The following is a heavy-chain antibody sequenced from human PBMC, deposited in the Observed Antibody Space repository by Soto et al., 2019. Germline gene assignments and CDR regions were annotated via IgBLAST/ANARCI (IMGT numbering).Heavy chain of an antibody. V-gene: IGHV1-18*01. D-gene: IGHD5-18*01. J-gene: IGHJ4*02. CDR2: ISAYNGNT. CDR1: GYTFTSYG. Sequence: ASVKVSCKASGYTFTSYGISWVRQAPGQGLEWMGWISAYNGNTNYAQKLQGRVTMTTDTSTSTAYMELSSLRSEDTAVYYCASGYSYGSFDYWGQGTLVTVSS. CDR3: ASGYSYGSFDY.